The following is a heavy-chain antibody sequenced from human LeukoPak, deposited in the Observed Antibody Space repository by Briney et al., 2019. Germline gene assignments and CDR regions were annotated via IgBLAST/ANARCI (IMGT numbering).Heavy chain of an antibody. Sequence: GGSLRLSCAASGFTFSSYEMNWVRQAPGKGLEWVSYISSSGNTIYYAGSVKGRFTISRDNAKNSLYLQMNSLRAEDTAVYYCARVVAARSFDYWGQETLVTVSS. V-gene: IGHV3-48*03. CDR2: ISSSGNTI. CDR3: ARVVAARSFDY. J-gene: IGHJ4*02. D-gene: IGHD6-6*01. CDR1: GFTFSSYE.